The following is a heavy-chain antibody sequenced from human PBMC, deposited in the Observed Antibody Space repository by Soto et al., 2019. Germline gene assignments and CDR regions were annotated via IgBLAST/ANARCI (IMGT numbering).Heavy chain of an antibody. J-gene: IGHJ4*02. CDR1: GFTFRSYG. Sequence: QVQLVESGGGVVQPGRSLRLSCTASGFTFRSYGMHWVRQAPGKGLEWVAVIWYDGSNKYYADSVKGRFTISRDNSKNTLYLQMNSLGAEDTAMYFCAKDGEVLGSLYYFDYWGQGTLVAVSS. CDR2: IWYDGSNK. D-gene: IGHD3-10*01. V-gene: IGHV3-33*06. CDR3: AKDGEVLGSLYYFDY.